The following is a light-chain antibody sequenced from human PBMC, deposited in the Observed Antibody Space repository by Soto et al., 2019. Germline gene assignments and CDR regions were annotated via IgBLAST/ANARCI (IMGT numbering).Light chain of an antibody. V-gene: IGLV2-14*01. CDR1: SSDVGGYNY. Sequence: QSALTQPASVSGSPGQSITISCTGTSSDVGGYNYVSWYQQYPGKAPKLMIYEVSTRPSGVSNRFSGSKSVNTASLTISGLEAEDEADYYCSSYRGSNTWVFGGGTKLAVL. CDR2: EVS. J-gene: IGLJ3*02. CDR3: SSYRGSNTWV.